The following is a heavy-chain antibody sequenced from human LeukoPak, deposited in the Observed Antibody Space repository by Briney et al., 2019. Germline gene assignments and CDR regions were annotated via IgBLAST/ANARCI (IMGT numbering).Heavy chain of an antibody. Sequence: ASVKVSCKASGYTFTGYYMHWVRQAPGQGLEWMGWINPNSGGTNYAQKFQGRVTMTRDTSISTAYMELSRLRSDDTAVYYCARDKLLDCSGGSCSYDYWGQGTLVTVSS. V-gene: IGHV1-2*02. CDR2: INPNSGGT. D-gene: IGHD2-15*01. J-gene: IGHJ4*02. CDR1: GYTFTGYY. CDR3: ARDKLLDCSGGSCSYDY.